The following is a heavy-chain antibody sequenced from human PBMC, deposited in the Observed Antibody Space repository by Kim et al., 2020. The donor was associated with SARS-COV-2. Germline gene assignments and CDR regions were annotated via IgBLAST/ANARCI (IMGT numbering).Heavy chain of an antibody. J-gene: IGHJ3*02. V-gene: IGHV3-30*04. Sequence: GGSLRLSCAASGFTFSSYAMHWVRQAPGKGLEWVAVISYDGSNKYYADSVKGRFTISRDNSKNTLYLQMNSLRAEDTAVYYCARVGGGNVVGAFDIWAQGTMVTVSS. CDR1: GFTFSSYA. D-gene: IGHD1-26*01. CDR2: ISYDGSNK. CDR3: ARVGGGNVVGAFDI.